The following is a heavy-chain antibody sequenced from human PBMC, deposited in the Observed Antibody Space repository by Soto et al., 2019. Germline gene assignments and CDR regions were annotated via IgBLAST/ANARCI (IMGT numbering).Heavy chain of an antibody. CDR1: GFALRSYW. CDR2: IKQDGYET. V-gene: IGHV3-7*04. J-gene: IGHJ4*02. Sequence: PGGSLRLSCAVSGFALRSYWMNWVRQAPGKGLEWVANIKQDGYETHYVDSVEGRFTISRDNTKNSLFLQMNSLRAEDTAIYYCARGANTGFTFPDYWGQGTVVTVSS. CDR3: ARGANTGFTFPDY. D-gene: IGHD3-16*01.